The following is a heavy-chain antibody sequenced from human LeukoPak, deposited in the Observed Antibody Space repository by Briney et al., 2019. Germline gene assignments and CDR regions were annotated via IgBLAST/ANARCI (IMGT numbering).Heavy chain of an antibody. J-gene: IGHJ6*02. CDR1: GYRFIGYH. D-gene: IGHD3-3*01. Sequence: ASVKVSCKASGYRFIGYHLHCVRQAPGQGPEWMGWFNPNSGDTKYAERFQGRVTMTGDTSISTAYMELSRLRSDDTAIYYCAREKLEDDFWSGESFYYGMDVWGQGTTVTVSS. CDR2: FNPNSGDT. V-gene: IGHV1-2*02. CDR3: AREKLEDDFWSGESFYYGMDV.